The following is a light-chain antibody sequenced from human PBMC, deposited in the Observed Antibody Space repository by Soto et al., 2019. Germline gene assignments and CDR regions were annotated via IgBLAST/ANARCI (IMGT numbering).Light chain of an antibody. CDR1: RSDVGGYNY. CDR2: DVS. Sequence: QSVLTQPASVSGSPGQSITISCTGTRSDVGGYNYVSWYQQHPDKAPKLIIYDVSYRPSGVSNRFSGSKSGNTASLTISGLQDEDEGDYHCTSYSSSSSVVFGGGTKLTVL. V-gene: IGLV2-14*03. J-gene: IGLJ2*01. CDR3: TSYSSSSSVV.